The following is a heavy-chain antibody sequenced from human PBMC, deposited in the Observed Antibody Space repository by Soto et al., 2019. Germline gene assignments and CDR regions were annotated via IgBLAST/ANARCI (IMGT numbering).Heavy chain of an antibody. CDR1: GFTFSLYS. J-gene: IGHJ6*02. V-gene: IGHV3-48*02. CDR3: ARAVTWGLDV. D-gene: IGHD3-10*01. Sequence: EVQLVESGGGLVQPGGSLRLSCAASGFTFSLYSMRWVRQAPGKGLEWVSYISRSSTGIHYADSVKGRFTISRDDATKSMHLQMNSLRDGDTAVYYCARAVTWGLDVWGQGTTVSISS. CDR2: ISRSSTGI.